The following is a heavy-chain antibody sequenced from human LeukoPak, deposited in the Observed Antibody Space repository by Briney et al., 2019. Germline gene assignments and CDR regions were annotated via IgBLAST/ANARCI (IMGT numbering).Heavy chain of an antibody. CDR1: GYTFTGYY. V-gene: IGHV1-2*02. Sequence: ASVKVSCKASGYTFTGYYMHWVRQAPGQGLEWMGWINPNSGGTNYAQKFQGRVTMTRDTSISTAYMELSRLTSDDTAVYNCARGGYHDSSGYLEVVCDQWGQGTLVTVSS. CDR3: ARGGYHDSSGYLEVVCDQ. D-gene: IGHD3-22*01. CDR2: INPNSGGT. J-gene: IGHJ5*02.